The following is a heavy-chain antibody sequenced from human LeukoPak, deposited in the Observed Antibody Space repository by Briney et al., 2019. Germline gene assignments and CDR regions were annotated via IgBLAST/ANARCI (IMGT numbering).Heavy chain of an antibody. D-gene: IGHD3-10*01. V-gene: IGHV4-4*07. CDR2: IYTSGST. CDR1: GGSISSYY. Sequence: SETLSLTCTVSGGSISSYYWSWIRQPAGKGLEWIGRIYTSGSTNYNPSLKSRVTMSVDTSKNQFSLKLSSVTAADTAVYYCAREFYGSGSYGGNFDYWGQRTLVTVSS. CDR3: AREFYGSGSYGGNFDY. J-gene: IGHJ4*02.